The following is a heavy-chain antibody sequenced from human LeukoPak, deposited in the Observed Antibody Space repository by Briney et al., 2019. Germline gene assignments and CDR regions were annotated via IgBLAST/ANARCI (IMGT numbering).Heavy chain of an antibody. CDR3: ARVLKRYSRYCSGGSCLPDGY. Sequence: GASVKVSCKASGYTFTSYDINWVRQATGQGLEWMGWMNPNSGNTGYAQKFQGRVTMTRNTSISTAYMELSSLRSADTAVYYCARVLKRYSRYCSGGSCLPDGYWGPGTLVTVSS. D-gene: IGHD2-15*01. CDR1: GYTFTSYD. V-gene: IGHV1-8*01. J-gene: IGHJ4*02. CDR2: MNPNSGNT.